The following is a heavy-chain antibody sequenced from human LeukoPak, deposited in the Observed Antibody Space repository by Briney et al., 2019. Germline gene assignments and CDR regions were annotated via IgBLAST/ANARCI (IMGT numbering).Heavy chain of an antibody. CDR1: GFTFSSYG. CDR3: ANTAWILAAAGNPIDY. D-gene: IGHD6-13*01. V-gene: IGHV3-30*02. J-gene: IGHJ4*02. CDR2: IRYDGSNK. Sequence: GSLRLSCAASGFTFSSYGMHWVRQAPGKGLEWVAFIRYDGSNKYYADSVKGRFTISRDNSKNTLYLQMNSLRAEDTAVYYCANTAWILAAAGNPIDYWGQGTLVTVSS.